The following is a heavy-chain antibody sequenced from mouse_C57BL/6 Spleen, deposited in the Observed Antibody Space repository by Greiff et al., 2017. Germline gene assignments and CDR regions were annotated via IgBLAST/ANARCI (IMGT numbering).Heavy chain of an antibody. CDR1: GYTFTSYW. Sequence: QVHVKQPGTELVKPGASVKLSCKASGYTFTSYWMHWVKQRPGQGLEWIGNINPSNGGTNYNEKFKSKATLTVDKSSSTAYMQLSSLTSEDSAVYYCARYDYGYYFDYWGQGTTLTVSS. D-gene: IGHD2-4*01. CDR3: ARYDYGYYFDY. V-gene: IGHV1-53*01. J-gene: IGHJ2*01. CDR2: INPSNGGT.